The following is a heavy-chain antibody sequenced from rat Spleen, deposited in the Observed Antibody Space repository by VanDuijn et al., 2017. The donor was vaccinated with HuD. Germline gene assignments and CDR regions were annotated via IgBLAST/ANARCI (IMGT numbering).Heavy chain of an antibody. V-gene: IGHV2-43*01. CDR2: IWAGGST. CDR1: GFSLTNFH. Sequence: QVQLKESGPGLVQPSQTLSLTCTVSGFSLTNFHVTWVRQPPGKGLEWVGVIWAGGSTAYNSLLKSRLSISRDTSKSQVFLKMNSLQTDDTAIYICTRGLGDYWGQGVMVTVSS. J-gene: IGHJ2*01. CDR3: TRGLGDY. D-gene: IGHD5-1*01.